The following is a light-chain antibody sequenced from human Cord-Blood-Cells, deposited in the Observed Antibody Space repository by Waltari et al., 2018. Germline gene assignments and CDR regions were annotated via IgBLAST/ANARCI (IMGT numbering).Light chain of an antibody. J-gene: IGKJ1*01. CDR3: QQLWT. Sequence: IQLTQSPSFLSASVGDRVTITCRASQGISSYLAWYQQKPGKAPKLLIYAASTLQSGVPSRFSGSGSGTDFTLTISSLQPEDFATYYCQQLWTFGQGTKVEIK. V-gene: IGKV1-9*01. CDR2: AAS. CDR1: QGISSY.